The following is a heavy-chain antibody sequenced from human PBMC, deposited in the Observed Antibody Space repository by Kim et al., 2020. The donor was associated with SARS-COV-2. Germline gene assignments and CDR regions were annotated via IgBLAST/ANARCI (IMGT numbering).Heavy chain of an antibody. V-gene: IGHV3-30*18. CDR2: ISYDGSNK. CDR3: AKDSAYDFWRPFYYYYGMDV. D-gene: IGHD3-3*01. J-gene: IGHJ6*02. CDR1: GFTFSSYG. Sequence: GGSLRLSCAASGFTFSSYGMHWVRQAPGKGLEWVAVISYDGSNKYYTDSVKGRFTISRDNSKNTLYLQMNSLRAEDTAVYYCAKDSAYDFWRPFYYYYGMDVWGQGTTVTVSS.